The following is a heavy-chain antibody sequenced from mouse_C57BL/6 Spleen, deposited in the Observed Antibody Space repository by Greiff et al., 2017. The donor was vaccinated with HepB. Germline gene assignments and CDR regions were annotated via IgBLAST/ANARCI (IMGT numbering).Heavy chain of an antibody. J-gene: IGHJ4*01. V-gene: IGHV1-9*01. CDR2: ILPGSGST. CDR1: GYTFTGYW. Sequence: QVQLQQSGAELMKPGASVKLSCKATGYTFTGYWIEWVKQRPGHGLEWIGEILPGSGSTNYNEKFKGKATLTVDTSSSTAYMQLSSLTSEDSAVYYCARSRDLRDYAMDYWGQGTSVTVSS. CDR3: ARSRDLRDYAMDY.